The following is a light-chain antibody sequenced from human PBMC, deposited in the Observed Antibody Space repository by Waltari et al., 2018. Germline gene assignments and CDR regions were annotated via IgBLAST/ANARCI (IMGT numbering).Light chain of an antibody. Sequence: QSVLTQPPSVSAAPGQRVTISCSGGSSNIGNNYVSWYRQFPGTAPKLLIHEDSERPSGIPGRFSCSKSGTSATLDITGLQAGDEADYYCGTWDSSLSGAVFGGGTHLTVL. CDR3: GTWDSSLSGAV. V-gene: IGLV1-51*02. CDR2: EDS. J-gene: IGLJ7*01. CDR1: SSNIGNNY.